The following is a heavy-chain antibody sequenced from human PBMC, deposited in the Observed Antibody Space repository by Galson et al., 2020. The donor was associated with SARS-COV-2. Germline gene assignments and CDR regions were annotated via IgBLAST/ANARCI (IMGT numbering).Heavy chain of an antibody. CDR2: INHSGST. Sequence: SETLSLTCAVYGGSFSGYYWSWIRQPPGKGLEWIGEINHSGSTNYNPSLKSRVTISVDTSKNQFSLKLSSVTAADTAVYYCARVQWLGHWFDPWGQGTLVTVSS. D-gene: IGHD6-19*01. V-gene: IGHV4-34*01. J-gene: IGHJ5*02. CDR3: ARVQWLGHWFDP. CDR1: GGSFSGYY.